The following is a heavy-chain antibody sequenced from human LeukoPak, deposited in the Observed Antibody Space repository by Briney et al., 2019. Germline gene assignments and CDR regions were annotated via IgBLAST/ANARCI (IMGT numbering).Heavy chain of an antibody. Sequence: GGSLRFSCAASGVTFSNYAMSWVRQAPGKGLEWVCGISGSGGGTYYADSVRGRFTISRDNFKKNLELQMNSLRVEDTPVYYCAKLAGDNSESSPYWGQGSLVTVSS. V-gene: IGHV3-23*01. CDR3: AKLAGDNSESSPY. CDR1: GVTFSNYA. D-gene: IGHD4-23*01. J-gene: IGHJ4*02. CDR2: ISGSGGGT.